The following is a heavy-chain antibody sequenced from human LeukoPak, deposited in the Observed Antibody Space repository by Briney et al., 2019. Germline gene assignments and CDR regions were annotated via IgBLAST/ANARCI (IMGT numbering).Heavy chain of an antibody. V-gene: IGHV1-18*01. Sequence: ASVKVSCKASGYTFTSYGISWVRQAPGQGLERMGWISAYNGNTNYAQKLQGRVTMTTDTSTSTAYMELRSLRSDDTAVYYCARVGLVPAAPYFDYWGQGTLVTVSS. CDR1: GYTFTSYG. D-gene: IGHD2-2*01. CDR2: ISAYNGNT. CDR3: ARVGLVPAAPYFDY. J-gene: IGHJ4*02.